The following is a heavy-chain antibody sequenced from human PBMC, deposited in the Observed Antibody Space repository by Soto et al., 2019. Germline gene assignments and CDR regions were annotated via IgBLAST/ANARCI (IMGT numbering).Heavy chain of an antibody. Sequence: EVKLVESGGGLVKPGGSLRLSCEVSGFSFLSHTMDWFRQAPGKGLEWVASISGSGSFIQYADSLKGRFTISRDNVKNSLYLQMSSLRAEDTAVFYCARAGIYSYSLGYFDFWGQGTVVTVSP. D-gene: IGHD5-18*01. CDR1: GFSFLSHT. V-gene: IGHV3-21*01. CDR3: ARAGIYSYSLGYFDF. J-gene: IGHJ4*02. CDR2: ISGSGSFI.